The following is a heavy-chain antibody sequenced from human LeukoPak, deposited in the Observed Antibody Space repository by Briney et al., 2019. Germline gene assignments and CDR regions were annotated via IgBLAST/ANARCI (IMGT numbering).Heavy chain of an antibody. CDR1: GYTFTSYY. D-gene: IGHD3-3*01. J-gene: IGHJ6*02. Sequence: ASVKVSCKASGYTFTSYYMHWVRQAPGQGLEWMGIINPSGGSTSYAQKFQGRVTMTRDTSTSTVYMELSSLRSEDTAVYYCATGFWSGYFGPYYYYGMDVWGQGTTVTVSS. CDR2: INPSGGST. V-gene: IGHV1-46*01. CDR3: ATGFWSGYFGPYYYYGMDV.